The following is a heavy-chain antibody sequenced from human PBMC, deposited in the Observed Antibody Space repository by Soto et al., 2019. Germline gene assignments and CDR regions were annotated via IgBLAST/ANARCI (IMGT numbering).Heavy chain of an antibody. CDR2: IYYSGST. D-gene: IGHD2-2*01. Sequence: SETLSLTCTVSGGSISSGGYYWSWIRQHPGKGLEWIGYIYYSGSTYYNPSLKSRVTISVDTSKNQFSLKLSSVTAADTAVYYCATHGVGYCSSTSCPLVDVWGQGTTVTVSS. V-gene: IGHV4-31*03. J-gene: IGHJ6*02. CDR3: ATHGVGYCSSTSCPLVDV. CDR1: GGSISSGGYY.